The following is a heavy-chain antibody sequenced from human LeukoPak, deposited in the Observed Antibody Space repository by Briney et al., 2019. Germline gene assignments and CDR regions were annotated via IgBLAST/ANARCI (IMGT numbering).Heavy chain of an antibody. D-gene: IGHD1-7*01. J-gene: IGHJ4*02. V-gene: IGHV3-23*01. CDR3: GIKQAGTRTFYY. CDR1: GLTLCIYP. Sequence: PGGSLRHSRAPSGLTLCIYPVSCVAPAPEERLEWVSAIGSDGTTFYPNSLKGRFKISRDNSKNPMYLQMNSLRAEDTAVYYCGIKQAGTRTFYYWGQGTLVTVSS. CDR2: IGSDGTT.